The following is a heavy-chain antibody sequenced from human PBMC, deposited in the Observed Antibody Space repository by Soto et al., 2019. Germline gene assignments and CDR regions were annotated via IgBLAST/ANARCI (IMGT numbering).Heavy chain of an antibody. Sequence: EVQLVESGGGLVQPGGSLRLSCAASGFTFSSYDMHWVRQATGKGLEWVSAIGTAGDTYYPGSVKGRFTISRENAKNSLYLQMNSLRAGDTAVYYCARDGRGRSDEAQMDVWCQGTTVTVSS. CDR3: ARDGRGRSDEAQMDV. D-gene: IGHD3-16*01. J-gene: IGHJ6*02. CDR2: IGTAGDT. CDR1: GFTFSSYD. V-gene: IGHV3-13*01.